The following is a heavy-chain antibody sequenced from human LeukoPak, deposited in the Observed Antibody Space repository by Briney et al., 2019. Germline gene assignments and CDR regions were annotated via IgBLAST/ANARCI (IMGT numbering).Heavy chain of an antibody. J-gene: IGHJ4*02. D-gene: IGHD3-10*01. V-gene: IGHV7-4-1*02. CDR3: VRGTPTPGMDY. CDR2: IDTTTGNP. CDR1: GYPSIAHF. Sequence: ASVRVSCKASGYPSIAHFLNWVRQAPGQGLEWMGNIDTTTGNPRYAQDFTGRFVFSLDTSVSTAYLQITSLKADDTAAYYCVRGTPTPGMDYWGQGTQVTVSS.